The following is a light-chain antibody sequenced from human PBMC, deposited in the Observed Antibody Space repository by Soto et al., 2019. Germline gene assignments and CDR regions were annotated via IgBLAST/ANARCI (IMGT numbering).Light chain of an antibody. CDR3: QQYNNWPRT. CDR1: QSISID. J-gene: IGKJ2*01. V-gene: IGKV3-15*01. Sequence: ETVMTQSPATLSVSPGERATLSCRASQSISIDLAWYQHKPGQAPRLLIYGASTTATGIPVRFSGSGSGTEFTLTISSLQSEDFAVYYCQQYNNWPRTFGQGTKLEIK. CDR2: GAS.